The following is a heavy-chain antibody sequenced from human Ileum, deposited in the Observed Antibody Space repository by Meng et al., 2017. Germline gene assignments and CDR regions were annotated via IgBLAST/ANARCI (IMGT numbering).Heavy chain of an antibody. CDR3: ARGLTTMAHDFDY. D-gene: IGHD4-11*01. CDR2: INHSGVT. V-gene: IGHV4-34*01. Sequence: FEPSCTTLLSSVVLVWSFSDYYWSWSRPPPGKGLGWIGEINHSGVTTYTPPLECRATISLDTSQNNVSLKLSSVTAADSAVFYCARGLTTMAHDFDYWGQGTLVTVSS. CDR1: VWSFSDYY. J-gene: IGHJ4*02.